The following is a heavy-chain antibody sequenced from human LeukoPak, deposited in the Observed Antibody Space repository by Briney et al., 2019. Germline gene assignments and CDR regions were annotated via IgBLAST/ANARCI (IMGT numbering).Heavy chain of an antibody. CDR3: AKDTLMYYDSSGSLDY. J-gene: IGHJ4*02. D-gene: IGHD3-22*01. Sequence: PGGSLRLSCAASGFTFDDYAMHWVRQAPGKGLEWVSGISWNSGSIGYADSVKGRFTISRDNAKNSLYLQMNSLRAEDTALYYCAKDTLMYYDSSGSLDYWGQETLVTVSS. V-gene: IGHV3-9*01. CDR1: GFTFDDYA. CDR2: ISWNSGSI.